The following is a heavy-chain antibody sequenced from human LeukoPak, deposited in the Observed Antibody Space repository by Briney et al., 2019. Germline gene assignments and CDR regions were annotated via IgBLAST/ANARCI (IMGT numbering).Heavy chain of an antibody. V-gene: IGHV4-59*08. CDR1: GGSISSYY. CDR3: ARQYSSSSGFDY. Sequence: SETLSLTCTVAGGSISSYYWSWIRQPPGKGLEWIGYIYYSGSTNYNPSLKSRVTISVDTSKNQFSLKLSSVTAADTAVYYCARQYSSSSGFDYWGQGTLVTVSS. D-gene: IGHD6-6*01. J-gene: IGHJ4*02. CDR2: IYYSGST.